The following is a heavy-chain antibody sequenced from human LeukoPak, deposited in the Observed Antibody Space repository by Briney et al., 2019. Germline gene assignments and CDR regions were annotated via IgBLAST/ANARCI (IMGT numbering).Heavy chain of an antibody. V-gene: IGHV4-4*07. Sequence: PSETLSLTCTVSGVSISSYHWSWIRQPAGKGLEWMGRFYTSGSTNYNPSLKSRVTMSLGTSKKQLSLKLTSVTAADTAVYYCARVDVSMHRYFDLWGRGTLVTVSS. CDR2: FYTSGST. CDR1: GVSISSYH. CDR3: ARVDVSMHRYFDL. J-gene: IGHJ2*01. D-gene: IGHD2/OR15-2a*01.